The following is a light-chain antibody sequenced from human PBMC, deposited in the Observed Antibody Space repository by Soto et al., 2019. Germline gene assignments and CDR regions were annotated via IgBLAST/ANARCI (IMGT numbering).Light chain of an antibody. CDR1: QSVIYSANNKNC. CDR3: QQYLGIPLT. Sequence: DIVMTQSADSLAVSLGERATINCKSSQSVIYSANNKNCLAWYQQKPGQSPKLLIYWASTRESGVPDRFSGSGSGTDFTLTISSLQAEDVAVYYCQQYLGIPLTFGPGTKVEIK. CDR2: WAS. J-gene: IGKJ1*01. V-gene: IGKV4-1*01.